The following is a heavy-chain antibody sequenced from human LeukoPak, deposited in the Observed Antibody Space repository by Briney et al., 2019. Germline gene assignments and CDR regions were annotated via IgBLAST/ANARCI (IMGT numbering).Heavy chain of an antibody. CDR1: GFTFSNYW. CDR2: IKQDGSEK. CDR3: ARDLPDYYDSSWVFDY. J-gene: IGHJ4*02. V-gene: IGHV3-7*01. Sequence: GGSLRLSCAASGFTFSNYWMTWVRQAPGKGLEWVANIKQDGSEKYYVDSVKGRFTISRDNAKNSLYLQMNSLRAEDTAIYYCARDLPDYYDSSWVFDYWGQGTLVTVSS. D-gene: IGHD3-22*01.